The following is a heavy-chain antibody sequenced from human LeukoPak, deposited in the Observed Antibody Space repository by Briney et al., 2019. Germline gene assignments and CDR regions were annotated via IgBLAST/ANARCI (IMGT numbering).Heavy chain of an antibody. Sequence: ASVKVSCKASGYTFTGYYMHWVRQAPGQGLEWMGWINPNSSGTNYAQKFQGRVTMTRDTSISTAYMELSRLRSDDTAVYYCARDQAYYGSGSYRNWFDPWGQGTLVTVSS. CDR1: GYTFTGYY. V-gene: IGHV1-2*02. CDR2: INPNSSGT. J-gene: IGHJ5*02. CDR3: ARDQAYYGSGSYRNWFDP. D-gene: IGHD3-10*01.